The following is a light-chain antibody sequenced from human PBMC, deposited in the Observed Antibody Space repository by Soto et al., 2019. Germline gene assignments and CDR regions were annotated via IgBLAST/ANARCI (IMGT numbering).Light chain of an antibody. Sequence: EIVLTQSPGTLSLSPGDRATLSCRASQSVSSSDVAWYQQKPGQAPRLLIYGASTRATGIPDRFSGSGSGTDFTLTISRLEPEDFAVYYCQQYGGSPLYTFGQGTKLEIK. CDR3: QQYGGSPLYT. J-gene: IGKJ2*01. CDR2: GAS. V-gene: IGKV3-20*01. CDR1: QSVSSSD.